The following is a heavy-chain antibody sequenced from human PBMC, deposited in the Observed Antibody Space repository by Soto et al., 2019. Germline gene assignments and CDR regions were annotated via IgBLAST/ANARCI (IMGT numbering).Heavy chain of an antibody. D-gene: IGHD3-22*01. J-gene: IGHJ5*02. CDR2: ISGSGGST. V-gene: IGHV3-23*01. CDR3: AKRQYDSSGSDNWFDP. Sequence: GGSLRLSCAASGFTFSSYAMSWVRQAPGKGLEWVSAISGSGGSTYYADSVKGRFTISRDNSKNTLYLQMNSLRAEDTAVYYCAKRQYDSSGSDNWFDPWGQGTLVTVSS. CDR1: GFTFSSYA.